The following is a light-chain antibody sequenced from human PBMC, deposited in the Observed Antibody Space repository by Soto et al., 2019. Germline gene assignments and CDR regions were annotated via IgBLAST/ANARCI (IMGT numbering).Light chain of an antibody. CDR3: KSFTTSDTYV. CDR2: DVS. V-gene: IGLV2-14*01. CDR1: SSDVGAYNY. Sequence: QSALTQPASVSGSPGQSIAISCTGTSSDVGAYNYVSWYLQYPGKAPKLVIFDVSFPPSGVSNRFSGSKSGNTASLTISGLQAEDEADYYCKSFTTSDTYVFGPGTKLTVL. J-gene: IGLJ1*01.